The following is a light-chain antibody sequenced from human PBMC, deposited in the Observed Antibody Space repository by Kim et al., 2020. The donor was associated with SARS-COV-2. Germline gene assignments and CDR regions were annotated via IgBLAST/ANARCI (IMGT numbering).Light chain of an antibody. CDR2: QDS. J-gene: IGLJ2*01. Sequence: GSPGKTASITCSGDKLGDKYACWYQQKPGQSPVLVIYQDSKRPSGIPERFSGSNSGNTATLTISGTQAMDEADYYCQAWDSSAVVFGGGTQLTVL. V-gene: IGLV3-1*01. CDR3: QAWDSSAVV. CDR1: KLGDKY.